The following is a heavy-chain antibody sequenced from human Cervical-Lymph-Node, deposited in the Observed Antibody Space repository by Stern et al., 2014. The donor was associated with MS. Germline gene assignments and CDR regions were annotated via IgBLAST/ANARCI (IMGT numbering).Heavy chain of an antibody. Sequence: QVQLVQSGGGVVQPGRSLRLSCAASGFTFSYYDMHWVRQAPGKGLEWVAVISYDETDRYYADSVKGRFTISRDNSKNTLSLQMNSLRAEDTAVYYCVTSQRFRWWGRYWGQGTLVTVSS. V-gene: IGHV3-30*03. D-gene: IGHD5/OR15-5a*01. CDR3: VTSQRFRWWGRY. CDR2: ISYDETDR. CDR1: GFTFSYYD. J-gene: IGHJ4*02.